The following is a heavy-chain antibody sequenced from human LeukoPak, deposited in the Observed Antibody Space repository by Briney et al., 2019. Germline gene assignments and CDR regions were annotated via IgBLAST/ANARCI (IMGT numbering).Heavy chain of an antibody. CDR3: ARGRDYYDSSGLNWFDP. J-gene: IGHJ5*02. D-gene: IGHD3-22*01. CDR2: IYYSGST. CDR1: GGSISSYY. Sequence: SETLSLTCTVSGGSISSYYWSWIRQPPGKGLEWSGYIYYSGSTNYNPSLKSRVTISVDTSKNQFSLKLSSVTAADTAVYYCARGRDYYDSSGLNWFDPWGQGTLVTVSS. V-gene: IGHV4-59*01.